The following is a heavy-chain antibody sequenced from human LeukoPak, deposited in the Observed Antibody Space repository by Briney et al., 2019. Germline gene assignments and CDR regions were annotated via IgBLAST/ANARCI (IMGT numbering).Heavy chain of an antibody. J-gene: IGHJ4*02. CDR3: ARGDIVVVPAAMWLFDY. D-gene: IGHD2-2*01. Sequence: GGSLRLSCAASGFTFSSYSMNWVRQAPGKGLEWVSSISSSSSYIYYADSVKGRFTISRDNAKNSLYLQMNSLRAEDTAVYYCARGDIVVVPAAMWLFDYWGQGTLVTVSS. CDR2: ISSSSSYI. V-gene: IGHV3-21*01. CDR1: GFTFSSYS.